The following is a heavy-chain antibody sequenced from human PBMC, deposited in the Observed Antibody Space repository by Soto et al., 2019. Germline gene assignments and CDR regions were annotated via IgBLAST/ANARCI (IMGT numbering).Heavy chain of an antibody. CDR2: INPNSGGT. J-gene: IGHJ5*02. D-gene: IGHD2-2*02. Sequence: QVQLVQSGAEVKKPGASVKVSCKASGYTFTGYYMHWVRQAPGQGLEWMGWINPNSGGTNYAQKFQGRVTMTRDTTISTAYMGLSRLRSDDTDVYYCAREDIVVVPAAIRENWFDTWGQGTLVTVSS. CDR3: AREDIVVVPAAIRENWFDT. V-gene: IGHV1-2*02. CDR1: GYTFTGYY.